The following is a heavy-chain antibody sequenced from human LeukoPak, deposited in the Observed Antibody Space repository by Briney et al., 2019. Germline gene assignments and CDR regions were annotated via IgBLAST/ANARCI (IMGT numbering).Heavy chain of an antibody. V-gene: IGHV4-39*07. CDR2: IYYSGST. J-gene: IGHJ4*02. CDR1: GGAIRSHAYY. CDR3: ASDTALDNSDYRGARFDY. Sequence: SETLSLTCSVSGGAIRSHAYYWGWIRQPPGMGPEWLGSIYYSGSTCYNPSLDSRVVISVDTSRNEFSLSLTSVTAADTAVYYCASDTALDNSDYRGARFDYWGQGNLVTVSS. D-gene: IGHD3-10*01.